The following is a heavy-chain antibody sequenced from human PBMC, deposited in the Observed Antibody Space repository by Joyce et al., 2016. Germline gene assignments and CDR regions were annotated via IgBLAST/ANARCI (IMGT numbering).Heavy chain of an antibody. Sequence: EVQLVQSGEEVKKPGESLRISCKGSGYSFTSHWISWVRQMPGKGLEWMGRIEPRDSYTDYIPSFEGHVTISVDKTISAAYLQWSSLRASDTAIYYCARHVTDWFDPWGQGTLVTVSS. V-gene: IGHV5-10-1*03. CDR2: IEPRDSYT. J-gene: IGHJ5*02. CDR1: GYSFTSHW. CDR3: ARHVTDWFDP. D-gene: IGHD3-10*02.